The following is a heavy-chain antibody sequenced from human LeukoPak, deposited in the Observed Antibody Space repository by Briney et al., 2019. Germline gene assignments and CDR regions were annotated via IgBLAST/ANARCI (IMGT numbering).Heavy chain of an antibody. CDR2: IYYSGST. CDR3: ARVYGKYYFDY. D-gene: IGHD1-14*01. CDR1: GGSISSGDYY. J-gene: IGHJ4*02. V-gene: IGHV4-30-4*08. Sequence: SETLSLTCTVSGGSISSGDYYWSWIRQPPGKGLEWIGYIYYSGSTYYSPSLKSRVTISVDTSKNQFSLKLSSVTAADTAVYYCARVYGKYYFDYWGQGTLVTVSS.